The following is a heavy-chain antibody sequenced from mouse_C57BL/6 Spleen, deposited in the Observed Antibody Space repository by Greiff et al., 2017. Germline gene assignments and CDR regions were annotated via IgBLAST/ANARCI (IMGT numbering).Heavy chain of an antibody. CDR1: GYTFTSSW. CDR2: INPSSGYT. J-gene: IGHJ1*03. Sequence: QLQQSGAELAKPGASVKLSCKASGYTFTSSWMHWVKQRPGQGLEWIGYINPSSGYTKYNQKFKDKATLTADKSSSTAYMQLSSRTYDDSAVYYCARKANWEGGYFDVWGTGTTVTVSS. D-gene: IGHD4-1*01. V-gene: IGHV1-7*01. CDR3: ARKANWEGGYFDV.